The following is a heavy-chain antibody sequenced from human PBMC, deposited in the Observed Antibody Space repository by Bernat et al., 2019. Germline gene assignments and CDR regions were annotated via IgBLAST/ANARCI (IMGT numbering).Heavy chain of an antibody. CDR2: INSDGSST. V-gene: IGHV3-74*01. J-gene: IGHJ3*02. Sequence: EVQLVESGGGLVQPGGSLRLSCAASGFTFSSYWMHWVRQAPGKGLVWVSRINSDGSSTSYADSVKGRFTISRDNAKNSLYLQMNSLRAEDTALYYCAKELGYCSGGSCYSGAFDIWGQGTMVTVSS. CDR3: AKELGYCSGGSCYSGAFDI. CDR1: GFTFSSYW. D-gene: IGHD2-15*01.